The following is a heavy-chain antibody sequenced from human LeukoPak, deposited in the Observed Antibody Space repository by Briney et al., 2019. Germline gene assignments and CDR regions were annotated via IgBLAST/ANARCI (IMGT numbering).Heavy chain of an antibody. CDR2: IYHSGST. CDR3: ARLIEYSSPVDY. V-gene: IGHV4-38-2*01. J-gene: IGHJ4*02. Sequence: SETLSLTCAVSGYSISSGYYWGWIRQPPGKGLEWIGSIYHSGSTSHNPSLKSRVTISVDTSKNQFSLKLSSVTAADTAVYYCARLIEYSSPVDYWGQGTLVTVSS. D-gene: IGHD6-6*01. CDR1: GYSISSGYY.